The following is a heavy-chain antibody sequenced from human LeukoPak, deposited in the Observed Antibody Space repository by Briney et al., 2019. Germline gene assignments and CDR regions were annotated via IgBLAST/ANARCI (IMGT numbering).Heavy chain of an antibody. CDR3: ARDHSESGSYPNP. J-gene: IGHJ5*02. V-gene: IGHV3-30*04. CDR2: ISYDGSNK. D-gene: IGHD3-10*01. CDR1: GFTFSSYA. Sequence: PGGSLRLSCAASGFTFSSYAMHWVRQAPGKGLEWVAVISYDGSNKYYADSVKGRFTISRDNSKNTLYLQMNSLRAEDTAVYYCARDHSESGSYPNPWGQGTLVTVSS.